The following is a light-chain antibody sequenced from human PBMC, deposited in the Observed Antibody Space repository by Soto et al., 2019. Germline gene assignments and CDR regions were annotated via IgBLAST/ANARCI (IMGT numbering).Light chain of an antibody. V-gene: IGKV1-33*01. J-gene: IGKJ4*01. CDR3: QYYENLLT. Sequence: DIQMTQSPPSLSASVVDRVTITFQASEDISNYLNWYQQKPGKAPKLLIYDASNLETGVPSRFSGSGSGTDFSFTISSLQSEDIATYYCQYYENLLTFGGGTKVDIK. CDR2: DAS. CDR1: EDISNY.